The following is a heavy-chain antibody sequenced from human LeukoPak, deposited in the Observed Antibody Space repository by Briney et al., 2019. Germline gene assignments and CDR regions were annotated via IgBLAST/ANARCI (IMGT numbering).Heavy chain of an antibody. V-gene: IGHV3-7*03. CDR3: ATPLDYYDSSGYHQGGD. Sequence: GGSLRLSCAASGFTFSSHWMTWVRQAPGKGLEWVANIKQDGSKKNYVDSVKGRFTISRDNAKNSLYLQMNSLRAEDTAVYYCATPLDYYDSSGYHQGGDWGQGTPVTVSS. J-gene: IGHJ4*02. CDR2: IKQDGSKK. CDR1: GFTFSSHW. D-gene: IGHD3-22*01.